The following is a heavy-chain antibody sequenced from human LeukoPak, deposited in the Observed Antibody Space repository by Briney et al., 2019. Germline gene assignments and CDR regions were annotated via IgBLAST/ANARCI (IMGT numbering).Heavy chain of an antibody. D-gene: IGHD3-10*01. Sequence: PEGSLRLSCAASGFTFSSYGMHWVRQAPGKGLEWVAVISYDGSNKYYADSVKGRFTISRDNSKNTLYLQMSSLRSEDTAVYYCARGAGYYYGDHAFDIWGQGTMVTVSS. J-gene: IGHJ3*02. CDR2: ISYDGSNK. V-gene: IGHV3-30*03. CDR3: ARGAGYYYGDHAFDI. CDR1: GFTFSSYG.